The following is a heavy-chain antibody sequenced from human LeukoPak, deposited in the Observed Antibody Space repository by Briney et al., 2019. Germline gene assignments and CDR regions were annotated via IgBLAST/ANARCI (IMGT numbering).Heavy chain of an antibody. Sequence: XXXXXVRQAXGKGLEWFSSIISSSSYIYYGDSVKGRFTISRDNAKNSLYLQMNSLRAEDTAVYYCARDLTCDYWGQGTLVTVSS. CDR2: IISSSSYI. CDR1: XX. CDR3: ARDLTCDY. D-gene: IGHD1-14*01. J-gene: IGHJ4*02. V-gene: IGHV3-21*01.